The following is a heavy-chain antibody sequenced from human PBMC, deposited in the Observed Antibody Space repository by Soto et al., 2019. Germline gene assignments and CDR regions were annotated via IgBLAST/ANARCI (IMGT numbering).Heavy chain of an antibody. CDR1: GCYISSGYYY. J-gene: IGHJ6*02. CDR3: ARRVGYCSGGSCPPYYYYYGMDV. V-gene: IGHV4-30-4*01. CDR2: IYYSGST. D-gene: IGHD2-15*01. Sequence: SETLSLTCTVSGCYISSGYYYWSWIRQPPGKGLEWIGYIYYSGSTYYNPSLKSRVTISVDTSKNQFSLKLSSVTAADTAVYYCARRVGYCSGGSCPPYYYYYGMDVWGQGTTVTVSS.